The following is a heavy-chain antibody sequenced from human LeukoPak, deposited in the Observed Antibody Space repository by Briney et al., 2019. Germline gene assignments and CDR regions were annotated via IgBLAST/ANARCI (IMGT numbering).Heavy chain of an antibody. J-gene: IGHJ4*02. Sequence: GSSVKVSCKASGYTFTCYYMHWVGQAPGQGLEWVGWINPNSGGTNYAQKFQGRVTMTRDTSISTAYMELSRLRSDDTAVYYCASEGIGVVPAAIRMYYFDYWGQGTLVTVSS. CDR1: GYTFTCYY. CDR2: INPNSGGT. V-gene: IGHV1-2*02. D-gene: IGHD2-2*02. CDR3: ASEGIGVVPAAIRMYYFDY.